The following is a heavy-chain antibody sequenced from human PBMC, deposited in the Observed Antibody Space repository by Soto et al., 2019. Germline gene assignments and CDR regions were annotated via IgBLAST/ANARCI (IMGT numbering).Heavy chain of an antibody. D-gene: IGHD2-8*01. CDR1: GFTFSSYA. J-gene: IGHJ6*02. CDR2: ISYDGSNK. V-gene: IGHV3-30-3*01. CDR3: ARVRYCTNGVCYMSRGRTMMDYYYYGMDV. Sequence: GGSLRLSCAASGFTFSSYAMHWVRQAPGKGLEWVAVISYDGSNKYYADSVKGRFTISRDNSKNTLYLQMNSLRAEDTAVYYCARVRYCTNGVCYMSRGRTMMDYYYYGMDVWGQGTTVTVSS.